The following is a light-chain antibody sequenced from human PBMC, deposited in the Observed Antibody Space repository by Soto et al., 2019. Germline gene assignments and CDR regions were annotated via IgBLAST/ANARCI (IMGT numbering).Light chain of an antibody. CDR2: GAS. CDR3: QQYVSSPFT. J-gene: IGKJ3*01. V-gene: IGKV3-20*01. CDR1: QSISSW. Sequence: TQSPSTLSASVGDRVTITCLASQSISSWLAWYQQKPGQAPRLLIYGASSRATGIPDRFSGSGSGTDFTLTISRLEPEDCAVYYCQQYVSSPFTFGPGTKVDIK.